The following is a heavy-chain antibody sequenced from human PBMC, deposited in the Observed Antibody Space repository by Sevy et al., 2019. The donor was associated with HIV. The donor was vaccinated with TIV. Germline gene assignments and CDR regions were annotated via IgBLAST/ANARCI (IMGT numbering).Heavy chain of an antibody. D-gene: IGHD3-22*01. J-gene: IGHJ6*03. CDR2: ISGSGTRT. CDR3: AKGGGGHYDPDEIGYYFYYYNMDV. V-gene: IGHV3-23*01. Sequence: GGSLRLSCAVSGFSFDSYGMTWVRQAPGKGLEWVSGISGSGTRTYYADSVKGRFIISRDNSKNTLYLQMNSLRSEDTGIIYCAKGGGGHYDPDEIGYYFYYYNMDVWGKGTTVTVSS. CDR1: GFSFDSYG.